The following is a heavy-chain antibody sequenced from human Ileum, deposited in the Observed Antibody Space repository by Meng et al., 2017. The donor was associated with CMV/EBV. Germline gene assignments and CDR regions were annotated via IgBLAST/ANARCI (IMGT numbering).Heavy chain of an antibody. V-gene: IGHV3-23*03. CDR3: AKGRGGGRGYFDY. D-gene: IGHD1-26*01. CDR1: GFTFSSYA. Sequence: SSGFTFSSYAMSWVRQAPGKGLEWVSLIYGGGSTTYYADSVKGRFTISRDNSKNTLYLQMNSLRAEDTALYYCAKGRGGGRGYFDYWGQGTLVTVSS. CDR2: IYGGGSTT. J-gene: IGHJ4*02.